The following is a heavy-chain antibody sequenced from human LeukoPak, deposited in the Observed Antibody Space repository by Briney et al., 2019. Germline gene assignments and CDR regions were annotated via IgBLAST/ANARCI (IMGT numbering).Heavy chain of an antibody. CDR1: GFTFSTYA. CDR2: ISGTGDVT. J-gene: IGHJ4*02. Sequence: GSLRLSCAASGFTFSTYAMTWVRQAPGKGLEWVSAISGTGDVTYYADSVKGRFTISRDNSKNTLYLQMNSLRAEDTAIYYCAKDRGYWGQGTLVTVSS. V-gene: IGHV3-23*01. CDR3: AKDRGY. D-gene: IGHD1-26*01.